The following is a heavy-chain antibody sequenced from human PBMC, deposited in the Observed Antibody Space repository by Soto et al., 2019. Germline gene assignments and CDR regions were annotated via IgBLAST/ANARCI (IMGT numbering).Heavy chain of an antibody. J-gene: IGHJ4*01. CDR2: IIPIFDTA. CDR1: GGTFSSYA. V-gene: IGHV1-69*12. Sequence: QVQLVQSGAEVKKPGSSVKVSCKASGGTFSSYAISWVRQAPGQGLEWMGGIIPIFDTANYAQKFQGRVTLTADESTSTAYMELSSLRSEDTAVYYCAREISPTSDYDSTGSGYFDYWGHGTLVTVSS. CDR3: AREISPTSDYDSTGSGYFDY. D-gene: IGHD3-22*01.